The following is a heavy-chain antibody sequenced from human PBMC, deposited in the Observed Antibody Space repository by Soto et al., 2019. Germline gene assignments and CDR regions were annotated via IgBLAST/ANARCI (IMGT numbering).Heavy chain of an antibody. CDR3: VKDEGFCTGGNCYSVARGGFDL. J-gene: IGHJ3*01. CDR1: GFALSSYA. Sequence: GGSLGLAWSASGFALSSYAMHWVRQAPGKGLGYVSSISSNGISTYYADSVKGRFTISRDNSQNTLYIQMNSLRPDDTALYYCVKDEGFCTGGNCYSVARGGFDLWGQGTMVTVSS. V-gene: IGHV3-64D*06. CDR2: ISSNGIST. D-gene: IGHD2-15*01.